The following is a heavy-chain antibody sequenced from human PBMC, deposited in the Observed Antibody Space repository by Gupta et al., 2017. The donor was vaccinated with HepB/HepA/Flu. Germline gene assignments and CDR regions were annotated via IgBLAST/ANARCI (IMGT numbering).Heavy chain of an antibody. J-gene: IGHJ5*02. CDR2: IYYSGST. Sequence: QLQLQESGPGLVKPSETLSLTCTVAGGSISRSSYYWGWIRQPPGKGLEWIGSIYYSGSTYYNPALKSRVTISVDTSKNQFSLKLSSVTAADTAVYYCARLVVVVQRNWFDPWDQGTLVTVSS. D-gene: IGHD2-2*01. CDR1: GGSISRSSYY. V-gene: IGHV4-39*01. CDR3: ARLVVVVQRNWFDP.